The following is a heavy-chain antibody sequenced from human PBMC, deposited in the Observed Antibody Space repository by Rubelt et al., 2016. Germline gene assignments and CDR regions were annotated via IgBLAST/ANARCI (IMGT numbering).Heavy chain of an antibody. D-gene: IGHD2-2*03. V-gene: IGHV1-24*01. CDR2: FDPEDGET. CDR3: ATGVGYCSSTSCSDAFDI. Sequence: SMHWVRQAPGKGLEWMGGFDPEDGETIYAQKFQGRVTMTEDTSTDTAYIELSSLRSEDTAVYYCATGVGYCSSTSCSDAFDIWGQGTMVTLSS. J-gene: IGHJ3*02. CDR1: S.